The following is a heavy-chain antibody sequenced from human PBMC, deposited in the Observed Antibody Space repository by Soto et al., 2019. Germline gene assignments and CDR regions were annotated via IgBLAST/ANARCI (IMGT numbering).Heavy chain of an antibody. Sequence: SETLSLTCAFSGGSLSSGGYSLSWIRQPPGKGLEWIGYIYNRGGTSYNPPLKSRVTISVDRSKNQFSLKLSSVTAADTAVYYCARVPYDFWSGYYFAGFDPWVQGTPVTVSS. CDR3: ARVPYDFWSGYYFAGFDP. CDR1: GGSLSSGGYS. J-gene: IGHJ5*02. D-gene: IGHD3-3*01. CDR2: IYNRGGT. V-gene: IGHV4-30-2*01.